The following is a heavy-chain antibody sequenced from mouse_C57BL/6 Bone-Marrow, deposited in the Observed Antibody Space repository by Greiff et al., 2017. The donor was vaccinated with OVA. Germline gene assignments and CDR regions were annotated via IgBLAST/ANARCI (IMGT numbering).Heavy chain of an antibody. Sequence: VKLVESGPGLVAPSQSLSITCTVSGFSLTSYGVDWVRQSPGKGLEWLGVIWGVGSTNYNSALKSRLSISKDNSKSQVFLKMNSLQTDDTAMYYCASGGSSYRFAYWGQGTLVTVSA. J-gene: IGHJ3*01. CDR1: GFSLTSYG. D-gene: IGHD1-1*01. V-gene: IGHV2-6*01. CDR2: IWGVGST. CDR3: ASGGSSYRFAY.